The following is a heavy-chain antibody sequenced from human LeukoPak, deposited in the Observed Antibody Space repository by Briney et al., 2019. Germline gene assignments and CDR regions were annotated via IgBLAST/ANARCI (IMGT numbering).Heavy chain of an antibody. Sequence: GGSLRLSCAASGFTFSSYAMHWVRQAPGKGLEWVAVISYDGSNKYYADSVKGRFTISRDNSKNTLHLQMNSLRAEDTAVYYCARDGSFGIAAAGYLDYWGQGTLVTVSS. CDR2: ISYDGSNK. CDR3: ARDGSFGIAAAGYLDY. J-gene: IGHJ4*02. CDR1: GFTFSSYA. V-gene: IGHV3-30*04. D-gene: IGHD6-13*01.